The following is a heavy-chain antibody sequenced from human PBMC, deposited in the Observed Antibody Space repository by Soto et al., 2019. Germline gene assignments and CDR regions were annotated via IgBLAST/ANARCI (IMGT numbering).Heavy chain of an antibody. Sequence: EVQMVECGGCLVKPGGSLRLSYAASGFIFSNAWMNWVSQAPGKGLEWVGRIKSKTDGGTTDYAAPVKGRFTISRDDSKNTLYLQLNSLKTEDTAVYSCTIQKARGVPDYWGQGTLVPVSS. CDR2: IKSKTDGGTT. J-gene: IGHJ4*02. CDR1: GFIFSNAW. CDR3: TIQKARGVPDY. D-gene: IGHD3-10*01. V-gene: IGHV3-15*07.